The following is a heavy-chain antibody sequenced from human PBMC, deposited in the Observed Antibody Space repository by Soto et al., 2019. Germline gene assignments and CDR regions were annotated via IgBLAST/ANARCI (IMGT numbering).Heavy chain of an antibody. CDR1: GYTFTGYY. V-gene: IGHV1-2*02. D-gene: IGHD4-17*01. CDR3: ARVDYGDHDASDI. Sequence: ASVKVSCKASGYTFTGYYMHWVRQAPGQGLEWMGWINPNSGGTNYAQKFQGRVTMTRDTSISTAYMELSRLRSDDTAVYYCARVDYGDHDASDIWGHGTVVTVSS. J-gene: IGHJ3*02. CDR2: INPNSGGT.